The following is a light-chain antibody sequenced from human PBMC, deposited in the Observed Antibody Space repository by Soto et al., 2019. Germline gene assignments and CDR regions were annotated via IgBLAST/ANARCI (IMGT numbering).Light chain of an antibody. CDR1: QSIRSTW. Sequence: DVQMTQSPSTLSASVGDKVTITCRASQSIRSTWLAWFQQRPGKARNVLIYTGSTLASGASSRFSGSGSGTEFTLTISSLQPDDFATYFCQQYAAQSPWTFGQGTRVE. CDR2: TGS. V-gene: IGKV1-5*03. J-gene: IGKJ1*01. CDR3: QQYAAQSPWT.